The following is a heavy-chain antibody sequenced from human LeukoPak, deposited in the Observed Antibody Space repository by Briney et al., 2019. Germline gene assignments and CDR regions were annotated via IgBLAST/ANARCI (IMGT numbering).Heavy chain of an antibody. Sequence: SETLSLTCAVSGGSISSGGYSWSWIRQPPGKGLEWIGYIYHSGSTYYNPSLKSRVTISVDRSKNQFSLKLSSVTAADTAVYYCARPQSQGYGDYERDVFDIWGKGKRVTVSS. CDR2: IYHSGST. J-gene: IGHJ3*02. D-gene: IGHD4-17*01. V-gene: IGHV4-30-2*01. CDR1: GGSISSGGYS. CDR3: ARPQSQGYGDYERDVFDI.